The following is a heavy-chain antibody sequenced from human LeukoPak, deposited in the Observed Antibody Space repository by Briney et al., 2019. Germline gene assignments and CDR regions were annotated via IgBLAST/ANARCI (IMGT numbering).Heavy chain of an antibody. D-gene: IGHD1-26*01. J-gene: IGHJ6*02. CDR2: ISSRSSYI. Sequence: GGALRVSCAASGFTFSSYSMNWVRQAPGKGLEWVSSISSRSSYIYYAHSVRGRFTISRDNAKNSLYLQMNSLRAEDTAVYYCARGVGGGMDVWGQGTTVTVSS. V-gene: IGHV3-21*01. CDR1: GFTFSSYS. CDR3: ARGVGGGMDV.